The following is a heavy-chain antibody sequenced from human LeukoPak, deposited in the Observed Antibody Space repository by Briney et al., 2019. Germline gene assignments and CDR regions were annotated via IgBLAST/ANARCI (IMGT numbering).Heavy chain of an antibody. Sequence: SETLSLTCTVSGGSISSGSYYWSWIRQPAGKGLEWIGRIYTSGSTNYNPSLKSRVTLSVDTSKNQFSLKLSSVTAADTAVYYCARGDSGYERSFDYWGQGTLVTVSS. V-gene: IGHV4-61*02. CDR1: GGSISSGSYY. CDR2: IYTSGST. CDR3: ARGDSGYERSFDY. D-gene: IGHD5-12*01. J-gene: IGHJ4*02.